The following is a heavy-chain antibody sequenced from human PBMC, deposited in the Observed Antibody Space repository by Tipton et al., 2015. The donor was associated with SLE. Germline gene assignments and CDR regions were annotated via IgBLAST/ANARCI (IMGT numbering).Heavy chain of an antibody. Sequence: TLSLTCAVYGGSLSGYYWGWIRQTPGKGLEWIGEINHSGSTNYNPSLKSRVTISIDTSKNQFSLKLRSVTAADTAMYYCARADYDFWSGLDYWGQGTLVTVSS. V-gene: IGHV4-34*01. D-gene: IGHD3-3*01. CDR2: INHSGST. CDR3: ARADYDFWSGLDY. J-gene: IGHJ4*02. CDR1: GGSLSGYY.